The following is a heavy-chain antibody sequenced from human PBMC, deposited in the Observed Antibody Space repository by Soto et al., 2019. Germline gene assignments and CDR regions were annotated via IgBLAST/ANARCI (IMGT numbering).Heavy chain of an antibody. Sequence: PSETLSLTCAVYGGSFSDYYWSWIRQPPGKGLEWIGEINHRGSTNYNPSLKSRVTISVDRSKNQFSLKLSSVTAADTAVYYCAGSGYYHNSGMDVWGQGTTVTVSS. CDR1: GGSFSDYY. V-gene: IGHV4-34*01. CDR3: AGSGYYHNSGMDV. J-gene: IGHJ6*02. CDR2: INHRGST. D-gene: IGHD3-22*01.